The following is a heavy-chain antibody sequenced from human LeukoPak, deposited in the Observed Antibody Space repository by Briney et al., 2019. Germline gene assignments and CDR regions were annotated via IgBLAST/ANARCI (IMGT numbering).Heavy chain of an antibody. CDR1: GGSISSYY. Sequence: RASETLSLTSTVSGGSISSYYWSWIRQPPGKGLEWIGYIFYSGSTNYNPSLKSRVTISVDTSKNQFSLELNSVTSADTAVYFCARELKVGNTGYYFDYWGQGTLVTVSS. J-gene: IGHJ4*02. D-gene: IGHD4-17*01. CDR2: IFYSGST. V-gene: IGHV4-59*01. CDR3: ARELKVGNTGYYFDY.